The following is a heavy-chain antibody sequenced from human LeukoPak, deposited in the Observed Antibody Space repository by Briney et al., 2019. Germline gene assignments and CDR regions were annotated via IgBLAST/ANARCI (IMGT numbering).Heavy chain of an antibody. CDR3: ARTAKNYYYYYMDV. V-gene: IGHV4-59*01. J-gene: IGHJ6*03. CDR2: VYYSGST. CDR1: VGSISSYY. D-gene: IGHD2/OR15-2a*01. Sequence: NPSETLSLTGTVSVGSISSYYWSWIRQPPGKGLEWIGYVYYSGSTNYNPSLKSRVTISLDTSKNQFSLKLSSVTAADTAVYYCARTAKNYYYYYMDVWGKGTTVTVSS.